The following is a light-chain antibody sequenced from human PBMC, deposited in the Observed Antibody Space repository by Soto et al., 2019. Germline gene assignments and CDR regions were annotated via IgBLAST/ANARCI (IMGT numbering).Light chain of an antibody. CDR1: QSVSSY. J-gene: IGKJ4*01. Sequence: EIVLTQSPAILSLSPGERATLSCRASQSVSSYLAWYQQKPGQAPRLLIYDASNRATGIPARFSGSGSGTDFTLTISSLEPEDFAVYYCQQRSKSLTFGGGTKVGIK. CDR3: QQRSKSLT. V-gene: IGKV3-11*01. CDR2: DAS.